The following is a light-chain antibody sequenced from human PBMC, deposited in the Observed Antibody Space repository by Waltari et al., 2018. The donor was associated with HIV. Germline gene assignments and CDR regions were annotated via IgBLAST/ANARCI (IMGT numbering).Light chain of an antibody. CDR1: QSVSNY. CDR3: QQRSSWPR. J-gene: IGKJ1*01. V-gene: IGKV3-11*01. Sequence: EIVLTQSPVTLSLSPGERATLSCRASQSVSNYLAWYQQKPGQAPRLLIYDASNRATGIPARFSGSGSGTDFTLTISNLEPEDFAVYYGQQRSSWPRFGQGTKVEIK. CDR2: DAS.